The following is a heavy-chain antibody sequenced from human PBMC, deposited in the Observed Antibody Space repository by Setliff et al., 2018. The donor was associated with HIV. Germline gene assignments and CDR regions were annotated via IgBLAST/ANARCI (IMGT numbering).Heavy chain of an antibody. J-gene: IGHJ4*02. Sequence: PGGSLRLSCAASGFTFSSYWMSWVRQAPGKGLEWIGEINHSGSTNYNPSLKSRVTISVDTSKNQFSLKLSSVTAADTAVYYCAREVVGGYDILTGYYNSFDYWGQGTLVTVSS. CDR3: AREVVGGYDILTGYYNSFDY. D-gene: IGHD3-9*01. V-gene: IGHV4-34*01. CDR2: INHSGST. CDR1: GFTFSSYW.